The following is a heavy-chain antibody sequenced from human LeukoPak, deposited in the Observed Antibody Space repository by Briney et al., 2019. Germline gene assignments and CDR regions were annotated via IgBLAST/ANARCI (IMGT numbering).Heavy chain of an antibody. CDR2: ISGSGGST. V-gene: IGHV3-23*01. D-gene: IGHD6-19*01. CDR1: GFTFSSYA. J-gene: IGHJ3*02. CDR3: AKEWLVAPDAFYI. Sequence: TGGSLRLSCAASGFTFSSYAMSWVRQAPGKGLEWVSAISGSGGSTYYADSVKGRYTISRDNSKNTLYLQMNSLRAEVTAVYYWAKEWLVAPDAFYIWGQGTMVTVSS.